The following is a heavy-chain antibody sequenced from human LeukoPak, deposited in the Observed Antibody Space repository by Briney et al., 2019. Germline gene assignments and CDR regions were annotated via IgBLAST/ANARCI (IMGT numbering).Heavy chain of an antibody. D-gene: IGHD1-1*01. CDR3: ARLYHPPNWNDVFDAFDI. Sequence: SETLSLTCTVSGGSISSSSYYWGWIRQPPGKGLEWIGSIYYSESTYYNPSLKSRVTISVDTSKNQFSLKLSSVTAADTAVYYCARLYHPPNWNDVFDAFDIWGQGTMVTVSS. CDR1: GGSISSSSYY. J-gene: IGHJ3*02. CDR2: IYYSEST. V-gene: IGHV4-39*01.